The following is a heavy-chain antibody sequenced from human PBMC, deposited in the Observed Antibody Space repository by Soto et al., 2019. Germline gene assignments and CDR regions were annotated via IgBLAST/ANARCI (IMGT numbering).Heavy chain of an antibody. J-gene: IGHJ4*02. V-gene: IGHV4-31*03. D-gene: IGHD3-3*01. CDR2: IYYSGST. CDR3: ARGTKPLTIFGVVISYLPRYFDY. Sequence: SETLSLTCTVSGGSISSGGYYWSWIRQHPGKGLEWIGYIYYSGSTYYNTSLKSRVTISVDTSKNQFSLKLSSVTAADTAVYYCARGTKPLTIFGVVISYLPRYFDYWGQGTLVTVSS. CDR1: GGSISSGGYY.